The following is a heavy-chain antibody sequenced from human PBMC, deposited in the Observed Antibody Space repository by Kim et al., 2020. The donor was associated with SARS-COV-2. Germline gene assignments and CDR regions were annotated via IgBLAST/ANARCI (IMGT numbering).Heavy chain of an antibody. CDR2: IIPIFGTA. D-gene: IGHD3-3*01. J-gene: IGHJ6*02. CDR1: GGTFSSYA. V-gene: IGHV1-69*13. Sequence: SVKVSCKASGGTFSSYAISWVRQAPGQGLEWMGGIIPIFGTANYAQKFQGRVTITADESTSTAYMELSSLRSEDTAVYYCARSGPERYDFWSGYRARTKYYYYGMDVWGQGTTVTVSS. CDR3: ARSGPERYDFWSGYRARTKYYYYGMDV.